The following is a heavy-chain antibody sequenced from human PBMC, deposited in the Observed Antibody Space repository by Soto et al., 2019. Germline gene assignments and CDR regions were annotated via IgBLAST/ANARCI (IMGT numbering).Heavy chain of an antibody. CDR3: AILTDFGPLRGPIDL. CDR1: GFTFSDYY. D-gene: IGHD2-15*01. V-gene: IGHV3-11*01. Sequence: GGSLIVSCAASGFTFSDYYMAWIRQAPGKGLEWVSYISTSDSTIYYADSVKGRFTISRGNSKTSLYLQMSSLRADDTAVFYCAILTDFGPLRGPIDLSGQGTLVT. J-gene: IGHJ3*01. CDR2: ISTSDSTI.